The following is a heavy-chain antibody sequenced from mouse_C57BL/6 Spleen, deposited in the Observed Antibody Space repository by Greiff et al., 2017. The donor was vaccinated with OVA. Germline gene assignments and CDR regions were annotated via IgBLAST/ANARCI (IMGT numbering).Heavy chain of an antibody. CDR3: ATLGTFDY. CDR2: IYPGSGNT. CDR1: GYTFTDYY. J-gene: IGHJ2*01. D-gene: IGHD4-1*01. V-gene: IGHV1-76*01. Sequence: VQLVESGAELVRPGASVKLSCKASGYTFTDYYINWVKQRPGQGLEWIARIYPGSGNTYYNEKFKGKATLTADKSSSTAYMQLSSLTSEDSAVYFCATLGTFDYWGQGTTLTVSS.